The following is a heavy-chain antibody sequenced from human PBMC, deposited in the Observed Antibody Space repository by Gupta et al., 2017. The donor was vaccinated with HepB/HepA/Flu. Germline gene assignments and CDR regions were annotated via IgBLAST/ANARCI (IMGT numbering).Heavy chain of an antibody. CDR2: IKQDGSEK. V-gene: IGHV3-7*01. CDR3: ARVGVDQHYYYYYMDV. CDR1: GFTFSSYW. D-gene: IGHD2-2*01. Sequence: EVQLVESGGGLVQPGGSLRLSCAASGFTFSSYWMSWVRQAPGKGLEWVANIKQDGSEKYYVDSVKGRFTISRDNAKNSLYLQMNSLRAEDTAVYYCARVGVDQHYYYYYMDVWGKGTTVTVSS. J-gene: IGHJ6*03.